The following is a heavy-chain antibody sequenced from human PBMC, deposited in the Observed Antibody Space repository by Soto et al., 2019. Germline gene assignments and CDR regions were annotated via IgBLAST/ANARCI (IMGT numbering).Heavy chain of an antibody. D-gene: IGHD6-13*01. Sequence: QVQLVQSGAEVKKPGASVKVSCKASGYTFTSYYMHWVRQAPGQGLEWMGIINPSGGSTSYAQKFYGRVTMTRDTSTSTVYMELSSLRSEDTSVYYCARVPYSSSWWGSLDGWGQGTTVTVSS. J-gene: IGHJ6*02. CDR3: ARVPYSSSWWGSLDG. CDR2: INPSGGST. V-gene: IGHV1-46*01. CDR1: GYTFTSYY.